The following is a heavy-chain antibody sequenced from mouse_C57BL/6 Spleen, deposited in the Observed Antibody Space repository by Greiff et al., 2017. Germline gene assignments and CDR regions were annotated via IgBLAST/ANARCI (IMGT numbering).Heavy chain of an antibody. V-gene: IGHV5-17*01. J-gene: IGHJ4*01. CDR1: GFTFSDYG. CDR2: ISSGSSTI. Sequence: EVKLMESGGGLVKLGGSLKLSCAASGFTFSDYGMHWVRQAPEKGLEWVAYISSGSSTIYYADTVKGRFTISRDNAKNTLFLQMTSLRSEDTAMYYCARTGIYDSKKFFYAMDYWGQGTSVTVSS. D-gene: IGHD2-3*01. CDR3: ARTGIYDSKKFFYAMDY.